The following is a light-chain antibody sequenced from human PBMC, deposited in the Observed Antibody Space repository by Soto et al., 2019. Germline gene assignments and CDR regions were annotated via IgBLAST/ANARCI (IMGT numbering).Light chain of an antibody. V-gene: IGKV3-15*01. J-gene: IGKJ5*01. CDR2: GSS. Sequence: IVLTKAPATLSLSPGERATLSCRASQSVGDYLGWFQQKPGQAPRLLIYGSSTRATGVPARFSGSGSGADFTLTISNLQSEDFAVYYCQQYTNWPPITFGQGTRLEIK. CDR3: QQYTNWPPIT. CDR1: QSVGDY.